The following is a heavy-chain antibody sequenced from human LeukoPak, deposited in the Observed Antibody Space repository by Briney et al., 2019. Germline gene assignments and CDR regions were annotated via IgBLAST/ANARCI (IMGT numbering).Heavy chain of an antibody. CDR3: ARYQWLLSYYFDF. J-gene: IGHJ4*02. CDR1: GYTFTSHG. D-gene: IGHD6-19*01. Sequence: ASVKVSCKTSGYTFTSHGISWVRQAPGQGLEWMGWITAYNGNTNYAQKLQDRVTMTTDTSTSTAYMELRSLRSDDTAVYYCARYQWLLSYYFDFWGQGTLVTVSS. CDR2: ITAYNGNT. V-gene: IGHV1-18*01.